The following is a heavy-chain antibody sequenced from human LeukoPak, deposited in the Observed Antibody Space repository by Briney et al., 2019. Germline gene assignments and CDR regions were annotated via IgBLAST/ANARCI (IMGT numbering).Heavy chain of an antibody. CDR2: TKQDGSDK. CDR1: GFTFSSYW. J-gene: IGHJ3*02. V-gene: IGHV3-7*01. CDR3: AKDRAAGVNDAFDI. D-gene: IGHD6-13*01. Sequence: GVSLRLSCAASGFTFSSYWMSWVRQAPGKGLEWVANTKQDGSDKYYVDSVKGRFTISRDNAKNSLYLQMNSLRTEDTAVYYCAKDRAAGVNDAFDIWGQGTMVTVSS.